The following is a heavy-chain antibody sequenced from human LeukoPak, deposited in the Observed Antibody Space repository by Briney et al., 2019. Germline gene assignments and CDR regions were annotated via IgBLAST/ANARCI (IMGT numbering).Heavy chain of an antibody. CDR1: GFTFSSYA. D-gene: IGHD3-3*01. J-gene: IGHJ4*02. Sequence: PGGSLRLSCAASGFTFSSYAMSCGRQAPGKGLEWGSAISGGGGSTYYADSVKGCFTISRDNSKNTLSLQMNSLRAEDTAVYWCAKDRTYYDPLAWSPPLDYWGQGTLVTVSS. CDR2: ISGGGGST. CDR3: AKDRTYYDPLAWSPPLDY. V-gene: IGHV3-23*01.